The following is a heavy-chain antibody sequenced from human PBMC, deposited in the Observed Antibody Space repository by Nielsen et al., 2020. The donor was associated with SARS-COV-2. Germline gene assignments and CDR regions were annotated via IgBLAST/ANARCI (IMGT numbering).Heavy chain of an antibody. CDR3: ASIAVAGPGY. D-gene: IGHD6-19*01. J-gene: IGHJ4*02. CDR2: IGSSSSTI. CDR1: GFTFSSYS. V-gene: IGHV3-48*01. Sequence: GGSLRLSCAASGFTFSSYSMNWVRQAPGKGLEWVSYIGSSSSTIYYADSVKGRFTISRDNAKNSLYLQMNSLRAEDTAVYYCASIAVAGPGYWGQGTLVTVSS.